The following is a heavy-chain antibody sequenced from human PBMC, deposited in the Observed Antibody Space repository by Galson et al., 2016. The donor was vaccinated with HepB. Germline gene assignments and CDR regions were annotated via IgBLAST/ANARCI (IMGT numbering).Heavy chain of an antibody. J-gene: IGHJ3*02. V-gene: IGHV3-7*01. D-gene: IGHD3/OR15-3a*01. CDR2: IKPDGRET. Sequence: SLRLSCAASGFTFSEDWMTWVRQAPGKGLEWVANIKPDGRETYYVDSVKGRFTIPRDNAKNSLYLQMNSLRAEDTAVYYCAKGGLAHGDIWGQGTMVTVSS. CDR1: GFTFSEDW. CDR3: AKGGLAHGDI.